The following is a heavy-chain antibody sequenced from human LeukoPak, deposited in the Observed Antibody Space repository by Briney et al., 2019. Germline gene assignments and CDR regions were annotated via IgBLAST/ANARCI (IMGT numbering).Heavy chain of an antibody. D-gene: IGHD3-16*01. V-gene: IGHV4-34*01. CDR1: GGSFSGYY. Sequence: SETLSLTCAVYGGSFSGYYWSWIRKPPGKGLEWTGEINHSGSTNYNPSLKSRVTISVDTSKTQFSLKLSSVTAADTTVYYCARGLGRGDFDYWGQGNLVTVSS. CDR2: INHSGST. J-gene: IGHJ4*02. CDR3: ARGLGRGDFDY.